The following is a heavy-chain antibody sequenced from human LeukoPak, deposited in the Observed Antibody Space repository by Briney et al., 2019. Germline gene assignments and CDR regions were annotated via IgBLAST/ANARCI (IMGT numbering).Heavy chain of an antibody. CDR1: GGSISSYY. V-gene: IGHV4-4*07. D-gene: IGHD3-22*01. CDR3: ARGRYYDSSGLNWFDP. Sequence: SETLSLTCTVSGGSISSYYWSWIRQPAGKGLEWIGRIYTSGSTNYNPSLKSRVTMSVDTSKNQFSLKLSSVTAADTAVYYCARGRYYDSSGLNWFDPWGQGTLVTVSS. CDR2: IYTSGST. J-gene: IGHJ5*02.